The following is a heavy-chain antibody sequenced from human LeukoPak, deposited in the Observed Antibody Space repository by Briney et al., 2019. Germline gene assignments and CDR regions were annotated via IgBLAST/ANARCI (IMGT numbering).Heavy chain of an antibody. D-gene: IGHD3-3*01. CDR1: GFTFSSYG. CDR3: AKDGTIFGVVNRDTIWFFDY. J-gene: IGHJ4*02. Sequence: GGSLRLSCAASGFTFSSYGMHWVRQAPGKGLEWVAFIRYDGSNKYYADSVKGRFTISRDNTKNTLYLQMNSLRAEDTAVYYCAKDGTIFGVVNRDTIWFFDYWGQGTLVTVSS. CDR2: IRYDGSNK. V-gene: IGHV3-30*02.